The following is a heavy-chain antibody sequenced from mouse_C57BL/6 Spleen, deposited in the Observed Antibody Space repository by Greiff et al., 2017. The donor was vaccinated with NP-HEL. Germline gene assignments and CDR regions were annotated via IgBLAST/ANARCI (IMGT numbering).Heavy chain of an antibody. CDR1: GYTFTDYE. J-gene: IGHJ4*01. CDR3: TRVYGNYGGYYAMDY. V-gene: IGHV1-15*01. Sequence: VQLVESGAELVRPGASVTLSCKASGYTFTDYEMHWVKQTPVHGLEWIGAIDPETGGTAYNQKFKGKAILTADKSSSTAYMELRSLTSEDSSVYYCTRVYGNYGGYYAMDYWGQGTSVTVSS. D-gene: IGHD2-1*01. CDR2: IDPETGGT.